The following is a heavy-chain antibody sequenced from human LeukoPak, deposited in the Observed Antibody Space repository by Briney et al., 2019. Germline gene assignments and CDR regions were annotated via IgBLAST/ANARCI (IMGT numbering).Heavy chain of an antibody. J-gene: IGHJ3*02. CDR3: AKDRPMYYYDSSGYPDVAFDI. D-gene: IGHD3-22*01. Sequence: SGGSLRLSCAASGFTFSSYAMSWVRQAPGKGLGWVSAISGSGGSTYYADSVKGRFTISRDNSKNTLYLQMNSLRAEDTAVYYCAKDRPMYYYDSSGYPDVAFDIWGQGTMVTVSS. V-gene: IGHV3-23*01. CDR1: GFTFSSYA. CDR2: ISGSGGST.